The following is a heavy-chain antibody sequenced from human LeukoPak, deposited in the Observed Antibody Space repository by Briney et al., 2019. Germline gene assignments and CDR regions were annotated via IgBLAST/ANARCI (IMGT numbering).Heavy chain of an antibody. V-gene: IGHV1-69*13. CDR3: ATDREYYYGMDV. Sequence: GASVKVSCKASGGTFSSYAISWVRQAPGQGLEWMGGIIPIFGTANYAQKFQGRVTITADESTSTAYMELSSLRSEDTAVYYCATDREYYYGMDVWGQGTTVTVSS. CDR2: IIPIFGTA. CDR1: GGTFSSYA. J-gene: IGHJ6*02.